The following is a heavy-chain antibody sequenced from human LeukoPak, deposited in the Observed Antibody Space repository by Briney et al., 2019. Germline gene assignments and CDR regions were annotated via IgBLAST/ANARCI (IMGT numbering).Heavy chain of an antibody. Sequence: GGSLRLSCAASGFTFSDYYMSWIRQAPGKGLEWLSYISTSGSNIYYADSVKGRFTISRDNAKNSLYLQMNSLRAEDTAVYYCARARDCSSTSCYGDFDYWGQGTLVTVSS. V-gene: IGHV3-11*04. J-gene: IGHJ4*02. CDR2: ISTSGSNI. CDR1: GFTFSDYY. D-gene: IGHD2-2*01. CDR3: ARARDCSSTSCYGDFDY.